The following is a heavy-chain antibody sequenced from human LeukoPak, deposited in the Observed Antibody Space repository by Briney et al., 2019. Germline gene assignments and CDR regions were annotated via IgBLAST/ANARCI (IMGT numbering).Heavy chain of an antibody. J-gene: IGHJ4*02. CDR3: ARGDFWSGYHENYFDY. Sequence: SETLSLTCAVYGGSFSGYYWSWIRQPPGKGLEWIGEINHSGSTNYNPSLKSRVTISVDTSKNQFSLKLSSVTAADTAVYYCARGDFWSGYHENYFDYWGQGTPVTVSS. V-gene: IGHV4-34*01. CDR2: INHSGST. CDR1: GGSFSGYY. D-gene: IGHD3-3*01.